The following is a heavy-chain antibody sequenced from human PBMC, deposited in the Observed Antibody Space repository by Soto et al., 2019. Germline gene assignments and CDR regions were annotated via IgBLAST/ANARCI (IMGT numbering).Heavy chain of an antibody. CDR1: GDTSSSYA. D-gene: IGHD1-26*01. CDR3: ARSGSYRQDYFDY. Sequence: PVGFLRLSRGAAGDTSSSYAMSWVSQAPGKGLEWVSAISGSGGSTYYADSVKGRFTISRDNAKNSLYLQMNSLRAEDTAVYYCARSGSYRQDYFDYWGQGTLVTVSS. J-gene: IGHJ4*02. CDR2: ISGSGGST. V-gene: IGHV3-23*01.